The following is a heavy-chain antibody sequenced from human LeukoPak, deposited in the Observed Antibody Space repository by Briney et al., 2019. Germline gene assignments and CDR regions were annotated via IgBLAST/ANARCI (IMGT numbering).Heavy chain of an antibody. CDR3: AREEYSSSSHV. V-gene: IGHV4-59*12. J-gene: IGHJ6*04. D-gene: IGHD6-6*01. CDR2: IYYSGST. Sequence: PSETLSLTCTVSGGSISSYYWSWIRQPPGKGLEWIGYIYYSGSTYYNPSLKSRVTISVDTSKNQFSLKLSSVTAADTAVYYCAREEYSSSSHVWGKGTTVTVSS. CDR1: GGSISSYY.